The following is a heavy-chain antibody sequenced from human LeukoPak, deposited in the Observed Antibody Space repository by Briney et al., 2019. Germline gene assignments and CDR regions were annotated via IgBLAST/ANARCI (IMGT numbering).Heavy chain of an antibody. CDR3: ARDMKKSPSPYGSVFDY. Sequence: SVKVSCKASGGTFSSYAISWVRQAPGQGLEWMGGIIPIFGTANYAQKFQGRVTITADESTSTAYMELSSLRSEDTAVYYCARDMKKSPSPYGSVFDYWGQGTLVTVSS. J-gene: IGHJ4*02. V-gene: IGHV1-69*13. CDR2: IIPIFGTA. CDR1: GGTFSSYA. D-gene: IGHD4-17*01.